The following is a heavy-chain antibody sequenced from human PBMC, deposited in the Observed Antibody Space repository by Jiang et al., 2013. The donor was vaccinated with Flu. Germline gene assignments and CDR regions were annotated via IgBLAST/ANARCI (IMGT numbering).Heavy chain of an antibody. J-gene: IGHJ4*02. V-gene: IGHV3-48*01. CDR1: GFSFSNHN. D-gene: IGHD3-22*01. CDR3: VRDFSVVMYFDY. Sequence: EVQLLESGGGLVQPGGSLRLSCAASGFSFSNHNMNWVRQAPGMGLEWVAYISTSSYTIYHADSVKGRFTISRDNAKNSLFLQMNSLRAEDTAVYYCVRDFSVVMYFDYWGQGTLVTVSS. CDR2: ISTSSYTI.